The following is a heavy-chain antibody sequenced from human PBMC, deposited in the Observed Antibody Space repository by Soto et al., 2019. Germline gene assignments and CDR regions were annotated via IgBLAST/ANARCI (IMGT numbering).Heavy chain of an antibody. D-gene: IGHD4-17*01. Sequence: QVQLQESGPGLVKPSQTLSLTCTVSGGSISSGDYYWSWIRQPPGKGLEWIGYIYYSGSTYYNPSLKSRVTISVDTSKNQCSLKLSSVTAADTAVYYCARAYGDYFGYYGMDVWGQGTTVTVSS. CDR2: IYYSGST. CDR1: GGSISSGDYY. CDR3: ARAYGDYFGYYGMDV. V-gene: IGHV4-30-4*01. J-gene: IGHJ6*02.